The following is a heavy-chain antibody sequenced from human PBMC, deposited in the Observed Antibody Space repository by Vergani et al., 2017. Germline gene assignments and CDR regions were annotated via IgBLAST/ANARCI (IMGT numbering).Heavy chain of an antibody. Sequence: EVQLLESGGGLVQPGGSLRRSCEASGFAFSSHAMSWVRQAPGKGLEWVSSISSSGRITNYADSVKGRFTISRDNSKNMVFLDMNSLRVDDTAVYYCAKEGLRFLGYYMDVWGKGTTVTVSS. CDR3: AKEGLRFLGYYMDV. CDR1: GFAFSSHA. D-gene: IGHD3-3*01. CDR2: ISSSGRIT. J-gene: IGHJ6*03. V-gene: IGHV3-23*01.